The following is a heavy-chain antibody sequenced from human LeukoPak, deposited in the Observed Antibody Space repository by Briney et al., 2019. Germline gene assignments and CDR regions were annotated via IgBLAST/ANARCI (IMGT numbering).Heavy chain of an antibody. J-gene: IGHJ4*02. Sequence: EASVKVSCKASGYTFTSNYIHWVRQAPGQGLKWMGIMHPSGGNTNYAQKFQGRVAMTRDTSTSTVYMELSSLRSEDTAIYYCARDCSSTRCQGPVFDNWGQGTLVTVSS. V-gene: IGHV1-46*01. CDR2: MHPSGGNT. CDR1: GYTFTSNY. CDR3: ARDCSSTRCQGPVFDN. D-gene: IGHD2-2*01.